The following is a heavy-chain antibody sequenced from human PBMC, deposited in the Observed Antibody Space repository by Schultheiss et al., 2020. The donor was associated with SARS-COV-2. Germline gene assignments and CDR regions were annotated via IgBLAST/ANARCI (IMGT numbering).Heavy chain of an antibody. V-gene: IGHV3-30*02. Sequence: GGSLRLSCAASGFTFSSYGMHWVRQAPGKGLEWVAVIWYDGSNKYYADSVKGRFTISRDNSKNTLYLQMNSLRAEDTALYYCAKALYGDYPDAFDIWGQGTMVTVSS. D-gene: IGHD4-17*01. CDR2: IWYDGSNK. CDR1: GFTFSSYG. J-gene: IGHJ3*02. CDR3: AKALYGDYPDAFDI.